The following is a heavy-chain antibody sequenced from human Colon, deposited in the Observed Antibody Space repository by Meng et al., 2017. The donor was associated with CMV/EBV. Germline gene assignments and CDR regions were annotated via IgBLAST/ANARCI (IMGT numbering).Heavy chain of an antibody. CDR2: ITSERLSFIGGNPGAI. CDR3: ARGQIDYCDGGSCLLPQS. CDR1: GFDFNRFR. V-gene: IGHV3-21*06. Sequence: GGSLRLSCVASGFDFNRFRMSWVRQAPGKGLEWVASITSERLSFIGGNPGAIFYAESVRGRFVVSRDDTKNLLSLQMNNLGGEDTAIYFCARGQIDYCDGGSCLLPQSWGQGTLVTVSS. D-gene: IGHD2-15*01. J-gene: IGHJ4*02.